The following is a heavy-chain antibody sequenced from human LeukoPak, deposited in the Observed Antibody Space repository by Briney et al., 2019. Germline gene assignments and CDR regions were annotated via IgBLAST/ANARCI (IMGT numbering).Heavy chain of an antibody. V-gene: IGHV4-34*01. Sequence: SETLSLTCAVYVGSLSGYYWRWIRQPRWKGLEWIGEINHSGSTNYNPSLKSRVTISVDTSKNQFSLKLSSVTAADTAVYYCARPDYSNYRFDYWGQGTLVTVSS. CDR3: ARPDYSNYRFDY. CDR1: VGSLSGYY. CDR2: INHSGST. D-gene: IGHD4-11*01. J-gene: IGHJ4*02.